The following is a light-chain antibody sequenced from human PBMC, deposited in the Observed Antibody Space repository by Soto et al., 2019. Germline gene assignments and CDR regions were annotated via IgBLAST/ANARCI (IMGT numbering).Light chain of an antibody. CDR2: KAS. V-gene: IGKV1-5*03. CDR1: QTISSW. CDR3: QHYNSYSEA. J-gene: IGKJ1*01. Sequence: DIQMTQSPSTLSGSVGDRVTITCRASQTISSWLAWYQQKPGKAPKLLIYKASTLKSGVPSRFSDSGSGTEFTLTISSLQPDDFATYDCQHYNSYSEAFGQGPKVEL.